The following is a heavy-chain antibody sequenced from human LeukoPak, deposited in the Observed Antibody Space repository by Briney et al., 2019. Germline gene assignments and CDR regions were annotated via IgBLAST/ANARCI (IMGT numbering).Heavy chain of an antibody. J-gene: IGHJ4*02. CDR2: IIPVFGTA. Sequence: GASVKVSCKASGGTFSSYAISWVRQAPGQGLEWMGGIIPVFGTANYAQQFQGRVTMTEDTSTDTAYMELSSLRSEDTAVYYCATDLPLARDKGFDYWGQGTLVTVSS. D-gene: IGHD2-21*01. V-gene: IGHV1-69*06. CDR3: ATDLPLARDKGFDY. CDR1: GGTFSSYA.